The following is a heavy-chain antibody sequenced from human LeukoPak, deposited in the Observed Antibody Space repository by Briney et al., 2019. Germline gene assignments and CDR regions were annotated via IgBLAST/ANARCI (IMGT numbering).Heavy chain of an antibody. J-gene: IGHJ6*03. CDR3: ARESFIAVAGTYYYYYYMDV. V-gene: IGHV3-7*03. CDR1: GFTFSNAW. CDR2: MNQDGSDK. D-gene: IGHD6-19*01. Sequence: SGGSLRLSCAASGFTFSNAWMSWVRQAPGNGLEWVANMNQDGSDKYYVDSVKGRFTISRDNAKNSLYLQMNSLRAEDTAVYYCARESFIAVAGTYYYYYYMDVWGKGTTVTVSS.